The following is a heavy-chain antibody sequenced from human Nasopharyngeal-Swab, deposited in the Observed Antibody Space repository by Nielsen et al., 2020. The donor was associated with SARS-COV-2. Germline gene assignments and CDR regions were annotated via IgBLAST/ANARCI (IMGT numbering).Heavy chain of an antibody. V-gene: IGHV4-34*01. CDR3: ARDAPNYDLWSGYYYYYGMDV. D-gene: IGHD3-3*01. Sequence: WIRQPPGKGLEWIGEINHSGSTNYNPSLKSRVTISVDTSKNQFSLKLSSVTAADTAVYYCARDAPNYDLWSGYYYYYGMDVWGQGTTVTVSS. J-gene: IGHJ6*02. CDR2: INHSGST.